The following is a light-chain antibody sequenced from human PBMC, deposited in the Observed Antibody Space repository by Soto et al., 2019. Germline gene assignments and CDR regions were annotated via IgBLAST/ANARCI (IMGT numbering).Light chain of an antibody. Sequence: QSVLTQPPSVSAAPGQKVTISCSGSSSNIGNNYVSWYQHLPGTAPKLLINDNNERPSGIPDRFSGSKSGTSATLGITGLQTGDEADYYCGTWDTSLSAVVFGGGTKLTVL. CDR2: DNN. V-gene: IGLV1-51*01. CDR3: GTWDTSLSAVV. J-gene: IGLJ2*01. CDR1: SSNIGNNY.